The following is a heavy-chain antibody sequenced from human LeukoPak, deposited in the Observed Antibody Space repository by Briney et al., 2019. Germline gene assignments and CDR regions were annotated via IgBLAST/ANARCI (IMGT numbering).Heavy chain of an antibody. CDR1: GYTFTNYY. D-gene: IGHD2-21*01. CDR2: INPYGGST. Sequence: ASVKVSCKASGYTFTNYYMHWVRQAPGQGLEWMGIINPYGGSTSYAQKFQGRVTMTRDTSTSTVYMELSSLRSEDTAVYYCARDLRLSRGYSTGILWYFDLWGRGTLVTVSS. V-gene: IGHV1-46*01. CDR3: ARDLRLSRGYSTGILWYFDL. J-gene: IGHJ2*01.